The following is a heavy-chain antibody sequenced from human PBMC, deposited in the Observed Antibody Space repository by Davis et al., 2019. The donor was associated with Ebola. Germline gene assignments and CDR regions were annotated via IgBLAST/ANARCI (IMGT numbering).Heavy chain of an antibody. Sequence: ASVKVSCKVSGYTLTDLSMHRVRQAPGKGLEWMGGFDPEDGETIYAQKFQGRVTMTEDTSTDTAYMELSSLRSEETAVYYCATVPYQLEKYYGMDVWGQGTTVTVSS. J-gene: IGHJ6*02. CDR2: FDPEDGET. V-gene: IGHV1-24*01. CDR3: ATVPYQLEKYYGMDV. D-gene: IGHD2-2*01. CDR1: GYTLTDLS.